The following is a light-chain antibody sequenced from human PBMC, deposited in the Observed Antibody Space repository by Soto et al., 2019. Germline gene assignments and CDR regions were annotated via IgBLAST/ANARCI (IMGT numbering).Light chain of an antibody. V-gene: IGKV3-15*01. CDR1: QSVSSD. Sequence: VVTQSPATLSVFPGETATLSCRASQSVSSDLAWYQQRPGQAPRLLIYGASTRATGIPARFRGSGSGTEFRLIVSSLHSEDFATYYCQQYNTWHPKMAFGRGTKVDIK. CDR3: QQYNTWHPKMA. J-gene: IGKJ1*01. CDR2: GAS.